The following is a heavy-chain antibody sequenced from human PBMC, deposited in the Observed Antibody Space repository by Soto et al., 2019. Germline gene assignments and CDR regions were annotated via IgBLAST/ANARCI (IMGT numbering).Heavy chain of an antibody. CDR2: ISTSSRHL. J-gene: IGHJ4*02. CDR3: VIKRHWAMPFES. Sequence: EVRLVESGGDVVKSGGSLRLSCVASGFLFSDYEMNWVRQAPGRGLEWLSHISTSSRHLSDSDSVRSRITMSRDNTKLTLYLPTSRLSPDDRGVFYSVIKRHWAMPFESWDQGALV. V-gene: IGHV3-48*03. CDR1: GFLFSDYE. D-gene: IGHD2-2*01.